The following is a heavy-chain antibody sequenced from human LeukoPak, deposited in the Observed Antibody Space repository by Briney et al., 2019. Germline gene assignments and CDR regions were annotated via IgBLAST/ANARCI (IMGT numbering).Heavy chain of an antibody. D-gene: IGHD6-19*01. CDR3: AKDRRAVAALNWFDP. J-gene: IGHJ5*02. CDR1: GFTFSSYA. V-gene: IGHV3-23*01. CDR2: ISGSGDST. Sequence: GGSLKLSCAASGFTFSSYAMSWVRQAPGKALEWVSAISGSGDSTYYADSVKGRFTISRDNSKNTLYLQMNSLRAEDTAVYYCAKDRRAVAALNWFDPWGQGTLVTVSS.